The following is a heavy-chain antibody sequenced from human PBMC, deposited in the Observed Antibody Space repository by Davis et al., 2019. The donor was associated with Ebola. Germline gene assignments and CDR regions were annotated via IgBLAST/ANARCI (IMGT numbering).Heavy chain of an antibody. CDR3: ARGKWFDP. J-gene: IGHJ5*02. V-gene: IGHV1-69*04. CDR2: IIPVVDTK. Sequence: SVKVSCKTSGYTFSSYGISFVRQAPGQGLEWMGRIIPVVDTKDYAQKFQGRVTLTADKATNTAYMELSGLRFDDTAVYYCARGKWFDPWGQGTLVSVTS. CDR1: GYTFSSYG.